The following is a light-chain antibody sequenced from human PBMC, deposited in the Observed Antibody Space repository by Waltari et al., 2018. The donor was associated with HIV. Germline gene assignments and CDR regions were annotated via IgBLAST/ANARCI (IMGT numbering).Light chain of an antibody. J-gene: IGKJ2*01. CDR1: QNIVTS. Sequence: DIRLTQTPSTLSAAVRDTVTITCRASQNIVTSLALYQQRPGKAPTLLIYQASTLQNGVSSRFSGSGSGTEFTLTITSLQRDDFASYFCQQYETYYTFGQGSRLE. V-gene: IGKV1-5*03. CDR2: QAS. CDR3: QQYETYYT.